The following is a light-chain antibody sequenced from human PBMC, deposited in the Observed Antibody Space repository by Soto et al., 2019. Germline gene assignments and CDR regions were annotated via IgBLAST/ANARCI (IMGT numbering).Light chain of an antibody. CDR3: QQYGNSPLT. J-gene: IGKJ1*01. CDR1: QSVSSNY. V-gene: IGKV3-20*01. CDR2: GAS. Sequence: EIEMTQSPGSLSLSPGERATISCRASQSVSSNYLAWYQQKPGQAPRLLIYGASSRATGIPDRFSGSGAGTDFTLTISRLEPEDFAVYYCQQYGNSPLTFGQGTKVEIK.